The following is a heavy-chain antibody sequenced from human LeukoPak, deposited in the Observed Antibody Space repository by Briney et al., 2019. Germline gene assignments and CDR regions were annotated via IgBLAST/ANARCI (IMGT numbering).Heavy chain of an antibody. D-gene: IGHD3-9*01. CDR3: ARRYFDWFLGAGGSLDI. CDR1: GFTFRSYW. J-gene: IGHJ3*02. Sequence: GGSLRLSCAGSGFTFRSYWMHWVRQAPGKGLEWVANIKQDGSEKYYVDSVKGRFTISRDNANDSVYLQMNSLRAEDTAVYYCARRYFDWFLGAGGSLDIWGQGTMVSVSS. CDR2: IKQDGSEK. V-gene: IGHV3-7*01.